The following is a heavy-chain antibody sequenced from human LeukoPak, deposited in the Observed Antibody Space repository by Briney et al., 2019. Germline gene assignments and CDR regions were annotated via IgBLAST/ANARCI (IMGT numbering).Heavy chain of an antibody. CDR3: ARDFTLYSSSSTTADY. CDR2: ISAYNGNT. V-gene: IGHV1-18*01. J-gene: IGHJ4*02. Sequence: GASVKVSCKASGYTFTSYGISWVRQAPGQGLEWMGWISAYNGNTNYAQKLQGRVTMTTDTSTSTAYMELRSLRSDDTAVYYCARDFTLYSSSSTTADYWGQGTLVTVSS. D-gene: IGHD6-6*01. CDR1: GYTFTSYG.